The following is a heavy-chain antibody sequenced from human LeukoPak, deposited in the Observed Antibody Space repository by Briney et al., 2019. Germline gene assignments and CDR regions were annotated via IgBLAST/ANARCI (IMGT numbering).Heavy chain of an antibody. CDR1: GYTFTGYY. CDR3: ARDSYSSSATGV. D-gene: IGHD6-13*01. J-gene: IGHJ4*02. V-gene: IGHV1-2*02. CDR2: INPNSGGT. Sequence: ASVKVSCKASGYTFTGYYLLWVRQAPGQGLEWMGWINPNSGGTNHAQKFQGRVTMTRDTSISTAYMELSRLRSDDTAVYCCARDSYSSSATGVWGQGTLVSVSS.